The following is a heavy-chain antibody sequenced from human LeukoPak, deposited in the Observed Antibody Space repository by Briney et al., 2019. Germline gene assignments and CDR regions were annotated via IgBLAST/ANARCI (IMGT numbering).Heavy chain of an antibody. CDR2: INPNSGGT. D-gene: IGHD4-17*01. CDR1: GYTFTRYY. CDR3: ARVIYGDYVFDY. Sequence: ASVTVSCKASGYTFTRYYMHWVRQAPGQGLEWMGWINPNSGGTNYAQKFQGRVTMTRDTSISAAYMELSRLRSDDTAVYYCARVIYGDYVFDYWGQGTLVTVSS. V-gene: IGHV1-2*02. J-gene: IGHJ4*02.